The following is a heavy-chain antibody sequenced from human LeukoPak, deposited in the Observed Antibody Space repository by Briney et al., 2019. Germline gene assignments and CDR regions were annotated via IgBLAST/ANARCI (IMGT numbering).Heavy chain of an antibody. D-gene: IGHD3-16*02. Sequence: GASVKVSCKASRYTFTGYYMHWVRQAPGQGLEWMGRINPNSGGTNYAQKFQGRVTMTRDTSISTAYMELSSLRSEDTAVYYWITDDYVWGSYRSIDYWGQGTLVTVSS. CDR3: ITDDYVWGSYRSIDY. CDR1: RYTFTGYY. J-gene: IGHJ4*02. V-gene: IGHV1-2*06. CDR2: INPNSGGT.